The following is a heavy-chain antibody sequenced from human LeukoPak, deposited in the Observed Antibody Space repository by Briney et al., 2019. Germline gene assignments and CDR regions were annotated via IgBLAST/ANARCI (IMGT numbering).Heavy chain of an antibody. V-gene: IGHV3-21*01. CDR1: GFTFSSYS. CDR2: ISSSSSYI. Sequence: GGSLRLSCAASGFTFSSYSMNWVRQAPGKGLEWVSSISSSSSYIYYADSVKGRFTISRDNAKNSLYLQMNSLRAEDTAVYYCAKGAGSSPYYYGMDVWGQGTTVTVSS. J-gene: IGHJ6*02. D-gene: IGHD1-26*01. CDR3: AKGAGSSPYYYGMDV.